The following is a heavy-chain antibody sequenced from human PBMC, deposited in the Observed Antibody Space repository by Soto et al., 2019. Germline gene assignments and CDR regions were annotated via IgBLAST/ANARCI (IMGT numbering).Heavy chain of an antibody. Sequence: QVQLVQSGAAVKKPGSSVKVSCKASGGTFSSYAISWVRQAPGQGLEWMGGIIPIFGTANSAQKVQGRVTITADESTSTAYMELSSLRSEDTAVYYCARFAGYSSSTSGYFDDWGQGTLVTVSS. D-gene: IGHD6-6*01. V-gene: IGHV1-69*01. CDR1: GGTFSSYA. J-gene: IGHJ4*02. CDR3: ARFAGYSSSTSGYFDD. CDR2: IIPIFGTA.